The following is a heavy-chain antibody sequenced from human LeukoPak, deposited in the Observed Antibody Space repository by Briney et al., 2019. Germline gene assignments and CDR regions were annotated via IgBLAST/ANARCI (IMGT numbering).Heavy chain of an antibody. CDR2: IYYSGST. CDR1: GGFISSSSYY. J-gene: IGHJ4*02. D-gene: IGHD3-16*01. CDR3: ARRWGDY. V-gene: IGHV4-39*01. Sequence: PSETLSLTCTVSGGFISSSSYYWGWIRQPPGKGLEWIGSIYYSGSTYYNPSLKSRVTISVDTSKNQFSLKLSSVTAADTAVYYCARRWGDYWGQGTLVTVSS.